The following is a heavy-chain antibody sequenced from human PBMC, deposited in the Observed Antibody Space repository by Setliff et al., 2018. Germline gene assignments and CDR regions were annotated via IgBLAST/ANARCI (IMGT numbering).Heavy chain of an antibody. V-gene: IGHV1-24*01. CDR1: GYRLIEVS. CDR3: TAIGLGTAMITGVLFDF. D-gene: IGHD5-18*01. CDR2: FDHEDEET. Sequence: ASVKVSCKVSGYRLIEVSMHWVRQAPGKGLEWMGGFDHEDEETIYAQKFQGRVTMTEDTSTDTAYMELSSLRSEDTAVYYCTAIGLGTAMITGVLFDFWGQGTLVTVSS. J-gene: IGHJ4*02.